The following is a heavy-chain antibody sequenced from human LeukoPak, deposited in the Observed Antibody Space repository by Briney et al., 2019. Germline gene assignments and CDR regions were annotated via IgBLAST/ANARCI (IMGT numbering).Heavy chain of an antibody. V-gene: IGHV4-61*02. CDR1: GGSISSGSYY. J-gene: IGHJ1*01. D-gene: IGHD5-12*01. CDR2: IYTSGST. CDR3: ARGDSLGFLH. Sequence: SETLSLTCTVSGGSISSGSYYWSWIQQPAGKGLEWIGRIYTSGSTSYDPSLKSRVTISVDTSKNQFSLKLSSVTAADTAVYYCARGDSLGFLHWGQGTLVTVSS.